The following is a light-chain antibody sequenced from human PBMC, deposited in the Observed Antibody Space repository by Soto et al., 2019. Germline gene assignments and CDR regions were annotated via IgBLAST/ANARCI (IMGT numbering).Light chain of an antibody. V-gene: IGLV4-60*02. CDR2: LEGSGSY. Sequence: QSVLTQSSSASASLGSSVKLTCTLSSGHSSYIIAWHQQQPGKAPRYLMKLEGSGSYNKGSGVPDRFSGSSSGADRYLTIXXXQXEXXADYYCETWDSNTRVFGGGTKVTVL. CDR3: ETWDSNTRV. J-gene: IGLJ3*02. CDR1: SGHSSYI.